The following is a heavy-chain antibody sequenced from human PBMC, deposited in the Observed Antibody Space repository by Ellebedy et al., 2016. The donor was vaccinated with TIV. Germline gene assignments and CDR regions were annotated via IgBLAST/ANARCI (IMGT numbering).Heavy chain of an antibody. CDR1: EFTFSSYW. CDR2: IKGDGSEK. J-gene: IGHJ4*02. V-gene: IGHV3-7*01. D-gene: IGHD5/OR15-5a*01. Sequence: PGGSLRLSCAASEFTFSSYWMSWVRQAPGKGLEWVANIKGDGSEKNYVDSVKGRFAISRDNAKNSLYLQMNNLRADDTAVYYCVRGQSSPIYWGQGTLVTVSS. CDR3: VRGQSSPIY.